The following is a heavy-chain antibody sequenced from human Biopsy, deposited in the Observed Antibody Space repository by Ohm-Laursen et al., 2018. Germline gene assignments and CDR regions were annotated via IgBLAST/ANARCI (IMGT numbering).Heavy chain of an antibody. V-gene: IGHV1-18*01. D-gene: IGHD3-3*01. CDR3: ARDRWPHVTLLGLVVFDF. Sequence: ASVKVSCKASGYTFTNYGISWVRQAPGQGLEWMGWISPYNGDTDYAQKLQGRVTMTTDTSTSTAYMDLRSLRSDVTAVYYCARDRWPHVTLLGLVVFDFWGQGTLVIVSS. CDR2: ISPYNGDT. J-gene: IGHJ4*02. CDR1: GYTFTNYG.